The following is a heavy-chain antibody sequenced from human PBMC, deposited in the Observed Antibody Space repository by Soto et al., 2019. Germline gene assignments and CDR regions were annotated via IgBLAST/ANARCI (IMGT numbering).Heavy chain of an antibody. CDR1: GFSLSTSGVG. CDR3: AHSPREGIAAAGTYYYYYGMDF. J-gene: IGHJ6*02. Sequence: QITLKESGPTLVKPTQTLTLTCTFSGFSLSTSGVGVGWIRQPPGKALEWLALIYWDDDKRYSPSLKSRLTITKDTSKNQVVLTITNMDPVDTATYYFAHSPREGIAAAGTYYYYYGMDFWGQGTTVTVSS. CDR2: IYWDDDK. V-gene: IGHV2-5*02. D-gene: IGHD6-13*01.